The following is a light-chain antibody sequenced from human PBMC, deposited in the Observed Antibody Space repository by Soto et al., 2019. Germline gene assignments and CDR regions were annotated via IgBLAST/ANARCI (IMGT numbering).Light chain of an antibody. V-gene: IGKV3-11*01. CDR1: QSVSSF. J-gene: IGKJ4*01. CDR3: QKYNSAPLT. CDR2: SAS. Sequence: EIVLTQSPATLSLSPGERAALSCRASQSVSSFLAWYQQKPGQAPRLLIYSASSRATGIPDRFSGSGSGTDFTLTISSLQPEDVAAYYCQKYNSAPLTFGGGTKVDIK.